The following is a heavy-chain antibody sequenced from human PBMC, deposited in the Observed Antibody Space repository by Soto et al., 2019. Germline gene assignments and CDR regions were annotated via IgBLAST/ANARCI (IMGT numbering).Heavy chain of an antibody. V-gene: IGHV4-39*07. CDR2: IYHSGST. CDR3: ARAGILTGYIRPYYYYGMDV. CDR1: GGSISSGGYY. Sequence: PSETLSLTCTVSGGSISSGGYYWSWVRQPPGKGLEWIGEIYHSGSTNYNPSLKSRVTISVDKSKNQFSLKLSSVTTADTAVYYCARAGILTGYIRPYYYYGMDVWGQGTTVTVSS. J-gene: IGHJ6*02. D-gene: IGHD3-9*01.